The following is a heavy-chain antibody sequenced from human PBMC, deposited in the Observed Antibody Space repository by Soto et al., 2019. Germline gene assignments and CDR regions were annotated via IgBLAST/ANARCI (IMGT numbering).Heavy chain of an antibody. D-gene: IGHD3-3*01. J-gene: IGHJ4*02. CDR3: AIVNVRFWEWEFDY. CDR2: IYYSGST. Sequence: QVQLQESGPGLVKPSQTLSLTCTVSGGSISSGDYYWSWIRQPPGKGLEWIGYIYYSGSTYYNPSLKSRVTXXVXTXXHQFSLMLRSVTAADTAVYYCAIVNVRFWEWEFDYWGQGTLVTVSS. V-gene: IGHV4-30-4*01. CDR1: GGSISSGDYY.